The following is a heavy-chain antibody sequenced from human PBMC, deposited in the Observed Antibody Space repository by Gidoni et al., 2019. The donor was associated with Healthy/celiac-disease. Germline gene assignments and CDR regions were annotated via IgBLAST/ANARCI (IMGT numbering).Heavy chain of an antibody. Sequence: EVQLLESGGGLVQPGASLRLSCAASGFTFSSYALSWVRQARGKGLEWVSAISGIGGSTYYADSVKGRFTISRDNSKNTLYLQMNSLRAEDTAVYYCAKALPGNYDILTGYYPFDYWGQGTLVTVSS. D-gene: IGHD3-9*01. CDR3: AKALPGNYDILTGYYPFDY. J-gene: IGHJ4*02. V-gene: IGHV3-23*01. CDR2: ISGIGGST. CDR1: GFTFSSYA.